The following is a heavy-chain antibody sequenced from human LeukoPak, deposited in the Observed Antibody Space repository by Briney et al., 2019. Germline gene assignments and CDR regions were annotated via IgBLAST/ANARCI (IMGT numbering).Heavy chain of an antibody. Sequence: SVKVSCKASGGTFSSYAISWVRQAPGQGLEWLGRIIPILGIANYAQKFQGRVTITADKSTSTAYMELSSLRSEDTAVYYCAREIDSSGYYYNYFDYWGQGTLVTVSS. D-gene: IGHD3-22*01. V-gene: IGHV1-69*04. CDR1: GGTFSSYA. CDR2: IIPILGIA. J-gene: IGHJ4*02. CDR3: AREIDSSGYYYNYFDY.